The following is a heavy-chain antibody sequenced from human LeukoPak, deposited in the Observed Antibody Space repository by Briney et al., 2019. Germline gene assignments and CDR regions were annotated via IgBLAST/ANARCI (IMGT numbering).Heavy chain of an antibody. D-gene: IGHD5-12*01. CDR2: IIPIFGTA. J-gene: IGHJ4*02. CDR1: GGTFSSYA. Sequence: SVKVSCKASGGTFSSYAISWVRQAPGQGLEWMGGIIPIFGTANYAQKFQGRVTITADESTSTAYTELSSLRSEDTAVYYCARVRSGYDQAWDYWGQGTLVTVSS. CDR3: ARVRSGYDQAWDY. V-gene: IGHV1-69*13.